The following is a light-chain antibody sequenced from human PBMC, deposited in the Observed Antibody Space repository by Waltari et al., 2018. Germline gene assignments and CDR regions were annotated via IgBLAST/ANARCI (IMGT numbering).Light chain of an antibody. CDR2: VNSDGSH. CDR1: SGHSSNI. Sequence: QLVVTQSPSASASLGASVKLTCTLSSGHSSNIIAWLQQQPEKGPRYLMKVNSDGSHSRGDEIPDRFSGSSSGAERYLTISSLQAEDEADYYCQTGGHGIWVFGGGTKLTVL. V-gene: IGLV4-69*01. J-gene: IGLJ3*02. CDR3: QTGGHGIWV.